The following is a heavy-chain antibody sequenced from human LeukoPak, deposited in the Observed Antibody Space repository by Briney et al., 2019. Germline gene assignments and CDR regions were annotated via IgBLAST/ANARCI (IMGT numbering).Heavy chain of an antibody. Sequence: PSETLSLTCTVSGGSISSSSYYWGWIRQPPGKGLEWIGSIYYSGSTYYNPSLKSRVTISVDTSKNQFSLKLSSVTAADTAVYYCASYGYDFWSGYSHWGQGTPVTVSS. CDR3: ASYGYDFWSGYSH. D-gene: IGHD3-3*01. J-gene: IGHJ4*02. CDR2: IYYSGST. CDR1: GGSISSSSYY. V-gene: IGHV4-39*01.